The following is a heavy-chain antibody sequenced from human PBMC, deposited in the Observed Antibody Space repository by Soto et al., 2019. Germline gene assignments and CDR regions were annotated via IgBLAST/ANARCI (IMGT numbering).Heavy chain of an antibody. V-gene: IGHV1-18*01. J-gene: IGHJ2*01. CDR3: ARELTEYGDYRQWYFDL. Sequence: QVQLVQSGAEVKKPGASVKVSCKASGYTFTSYGISWVRQAPGQGLEWMGWISAYNGNTNYAQKLQGRVTMTTDTSTSPAYMERRSLRSDDTAVYYCARELTEYGDYRQWYFDLWGRGTLVTVSS. CDR1: GYTFTSYG. CDR2: ISAYNGNT. D-gene: IGHD4-17*01.